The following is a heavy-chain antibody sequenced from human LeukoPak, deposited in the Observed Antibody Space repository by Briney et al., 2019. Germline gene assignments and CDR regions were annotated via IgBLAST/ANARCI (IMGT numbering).Heavy chain of an antibody. CDR3: ARPYYYDSRIDP. V-gene: IGHV4-30-4*01. CDR2: MYYSGST. D-gene: IGHD3-22*01. Sequence: SETLSLTCTVSGGSISSGDYYWSWIRQPPGKGLEWIAYMYYSGSTYYNPSLKSRVTMSADTSKNQLSLKLSSVTAADTVVYYCARPYYYDSRIDPWGQGILVTVSS. J-gene: IGHJ5*02. CDR1: GGSISSGDYY.